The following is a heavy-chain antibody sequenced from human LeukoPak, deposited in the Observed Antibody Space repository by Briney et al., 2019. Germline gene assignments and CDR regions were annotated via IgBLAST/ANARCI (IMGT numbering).Heavy chain of an antibody. Sequence: GGSLRLSCAASGFTFSSYGMHWVRQAPGKGLEWVAVISYDGSNKYYADSVKGRFTISRDNSKNTLYLQMNSLRAEDTAVYYCARDNLMVRGVADYWGQGTLVTVSS. CDR3: ARDNLMVRGVADY. V-gene: IGHV3-30*03. D-gene: IGHD3-10*01. CDR1: GFTFSSYG. J-gene: IGHJ4*02. CDR2: ISYDGSNK.